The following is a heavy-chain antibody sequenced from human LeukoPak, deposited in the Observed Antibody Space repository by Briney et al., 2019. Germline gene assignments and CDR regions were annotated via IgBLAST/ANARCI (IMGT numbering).Heavy chain of an antibody. D-gene: IGHD1-1*01. CDR1: GFTFSSYE. J-gene: IGHJ3*02. CDR2: ISSSGSAI. V-gene: IGHV3-48*03. Sequence: GGSLRLSCAASGFTFSSYEMNWVRQAPGKGLEWVSYISSSGSAIYYADSVKGRFTISRDNAKESLFLQMNSLRPEDTALYYCASLKIRRIGNAFDIWGQGTMVTVSS. CDR3: ASLKIRRIGNAFDI.